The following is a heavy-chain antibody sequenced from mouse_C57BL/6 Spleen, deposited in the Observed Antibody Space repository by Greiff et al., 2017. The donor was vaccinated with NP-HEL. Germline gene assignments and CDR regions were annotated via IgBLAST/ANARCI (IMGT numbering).Heavy chain of an antibody. J-gene: IGHJ2*01. CDR3: GRSSIYVDY. CDR2: INPYNGGT. V-gene: IGHV1-19*01. CDR1: GYTFTDYY. Sequence: EVQLQQSGPVLVKPGASVKMSCKASGYTFTDYYMNWVKQSPGKGLEWIGVINPYNGGTSYNQKFKGKATLPVDKSSSTAYMELNSLTSEDSAVYYCGRSSIYVDYWGQGTTLTVSS.